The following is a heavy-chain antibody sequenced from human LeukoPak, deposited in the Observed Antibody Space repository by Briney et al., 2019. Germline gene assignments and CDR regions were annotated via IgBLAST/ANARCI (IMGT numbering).Heavy chain of an antibody. D-gene: IGHD3-22*01. CDR3: ARDAGDSSGYPAENWFDP. V-gene: IGHV1-69*06. J-gene: IGHJ5*02. CDR2: IIPIFGTA. Sequence: ASVKVSCKASGYTFNTYGISWVRQAPGQGLEWMGGIIPIFGTANYAQKFQGRVTITADKSTSTAYMELSSLRSEDTAVYYCARDAGDSSGYPAENWFDPWGQGTLVTVSS. CDR1: GYTFNTYG.